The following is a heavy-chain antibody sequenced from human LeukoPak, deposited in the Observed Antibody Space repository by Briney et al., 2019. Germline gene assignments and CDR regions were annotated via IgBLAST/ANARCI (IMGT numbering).Heavy chain of an antibody. V-gene: IGHV1-8*03. CDR3: ARGDKSVTTPLDY. CDR1: GYTFTSYD. D-gene: IGHD4-17*01. J-gene: IGHJ4*02. CDR2: MNPNSGNT. Sequence: ASVKVSCKASGYTFTSYDINWVRQATGQRLEWMGWMNPNSGNTGYAQKFQGRVTITRNTSISTAYMELSSLRSEDTAVYYCARGDKSVTTPLDYWGQGTLVTVSS.